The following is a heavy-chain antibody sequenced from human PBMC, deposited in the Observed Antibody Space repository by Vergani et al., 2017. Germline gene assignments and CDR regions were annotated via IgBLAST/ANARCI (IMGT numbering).Heavy chain of an antibody. Sequence: QVQLVESGGGVVQPGRSLRLSCAASGFTFSSYAMHWVRQAPGKGLEWVAVISYDGSNKYYADSVKGRFTISRDNSKNTLYLQMNSLRAEDTAVYYCARDLSYSTAWPFFDSRGQGTLVTVSS. CDR1: GFTFSSYA. D-gene: IGHD4-11*01. CDR3: ARDLSYSTAWPFFDS. CDR2: ISYDGSNK. V-gene: IGHV3-30-3*01. J-gene: IGHJ4*02.